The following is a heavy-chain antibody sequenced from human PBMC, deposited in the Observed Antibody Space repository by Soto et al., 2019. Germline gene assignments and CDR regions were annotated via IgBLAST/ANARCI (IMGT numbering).Heavy chain of an antibody. J-gene: IGHJ4*02. V-gene: IGHV1-3*01. CDR2: INAGNGNT. Sequence: ASVKVSCKASGYTFTSYAIHWVRQAPGQRLEWMGWINAGNGNTKCSQKFQGRVTITRDTSASTAYMELSSLRSEDTAVYYCARGTPVFFDYWGQETLVTVSS. CDR3: ARGTPVFFDY. CDR1: GYTFTSYA.